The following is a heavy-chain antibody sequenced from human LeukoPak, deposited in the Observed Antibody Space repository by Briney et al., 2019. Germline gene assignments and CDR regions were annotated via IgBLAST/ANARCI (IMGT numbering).Heavy chain of an antibody. D-gene: IGHD1-26*01. CDR3: ARAQAYSGRIFDY. J-gene: IGHJ4*02. CDR2: TYYRSKWYN. CDR1: GDSVSSNSAA. V-gene: IGHV6-1*01. Sequence: SQTLSLTCAISGDSVSSNSAAWNCIRQSPSRGLEWLGRTYYRSKWYNEYAVSVKSRITINPDTSKNQFSLQLNSVTPEDTAVYYCARAQAYSGRIFDYWGQGTLVTVSS.